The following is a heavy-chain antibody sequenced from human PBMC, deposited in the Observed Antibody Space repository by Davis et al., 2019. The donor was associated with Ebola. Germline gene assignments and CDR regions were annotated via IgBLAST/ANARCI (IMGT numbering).Heavy chain of an antibody. Sequence: GESLKISCKGSGYSFTSYWIAWVRQMPGKGLEWMGMIYPEDSDITYSPSFQGHVTMSVDKSINTAYLQWRSLRASDTAMYYCARGGSGTHYPFDSWGQGTLVVVSS. V-gene: IGHV5-51*01. CDR2: IYPEDSDI. CDR1: GYSFTSYW. J-gene: IGHJ4*02. CDR3: ARGGSGTHYPFDS. D-gene: IGHD3-10*01.